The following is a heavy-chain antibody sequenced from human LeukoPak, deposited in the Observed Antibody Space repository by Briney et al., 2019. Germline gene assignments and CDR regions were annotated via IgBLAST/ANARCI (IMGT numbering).Heavy chain of an antibody. D-gene: IGHD6-19*01. CDR3: ARASSGWYFHYYYYMDV. V-gene: IGHV3-7*04. CDR2: IKQDGSEK. J-gene: IGHJ6*03. CDR1: GFTFSSCW. Sequence: GGSLRLSCAASGFTFSSCWMSWVRQAPGKGLEWVANIKQDGSEKYYVDSVKGRFTISRDNAKNSLYLQMNSLGAEDTAVYYCARASSGWYFHYYYYMDVWGKGTTVTVSS.